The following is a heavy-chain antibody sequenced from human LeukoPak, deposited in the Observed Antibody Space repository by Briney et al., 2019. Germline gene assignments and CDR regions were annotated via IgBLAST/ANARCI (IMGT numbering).Heavy chain of an antibody. CDR3: ARARWIQLWLSGFDY. D-gene: IGHD5-18*01. CDR1: GFTFDDYG. Sequence: GGSLRLSCAASGFTFDDYGMSWVRQAPGKGLEWVSGINWNGGSTGYADSVKGRFTISGDNAKNSLYLQMNSLRAEDTALYYCARARWIQLWLSGFDYWGQGTLVTVSS. J-gene: IGHJ4*02. CDR2: INWNGGST. V-gene: IGHV3-20*04.